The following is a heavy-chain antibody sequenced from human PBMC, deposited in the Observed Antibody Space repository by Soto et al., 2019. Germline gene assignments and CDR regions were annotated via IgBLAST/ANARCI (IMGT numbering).Heavy chain of an antibody. CDR3: AKEAWSISTSFDY. CDR2: ISYDGSNK. V-gene: IGHV3-30*18. J-gene: IGHJ4*02. CDR1: GFTFSSYG. D-gene: IGHD2-2*01. Sequence: QVQLVESGGGVVQPGRSLRLSCAASGFTFSSYGMHWVRQAPGKGLEWVAVISYDGSNKYYADSVKGRVTISRDNSKNTLYLQMNSLRAEDTAVYYCAKEAWSISTSFDYWGQGTLVPVSS.